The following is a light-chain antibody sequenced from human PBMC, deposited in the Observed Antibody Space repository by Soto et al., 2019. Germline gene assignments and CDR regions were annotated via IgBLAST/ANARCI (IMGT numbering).Light chain of an antibody. Sequence: QSVLTQPASVSGSPGQSITISCTGTSSDVGGYNYVSWYQHHPGKAPKLMIFDVSNRPSGVSNRFSGSKSGNTASLTISGLQAEDEADYYCSSYTTSNTRQRIFRTGTKLTVL. CDR3: SSYTTSNTRQRI. CDR1: SSDVGGYNY. J-gene: IGLJ1*01. CDR2: DVS. V-gene: IGLV2-14*03.